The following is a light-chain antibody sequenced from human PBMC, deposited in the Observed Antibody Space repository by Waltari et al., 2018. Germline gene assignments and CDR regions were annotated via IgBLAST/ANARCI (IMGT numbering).Light chain of an antibody. J-gene: IGKJ1*01. Sequence: EIVMTQSPATLSVSPGERANLSCRASQSVSSNLAWYQQKPGQAPRLLIYGASTRATGIPARFSGSGSGTEFTLTISSLQSEDFAVYYCQQYNNWPVTFGQGTKVEIK. CDR3: QQYNNWPVT. V-gene: IGKV3-15*01. CDR1: QSVSSN. CDR2: GAS.